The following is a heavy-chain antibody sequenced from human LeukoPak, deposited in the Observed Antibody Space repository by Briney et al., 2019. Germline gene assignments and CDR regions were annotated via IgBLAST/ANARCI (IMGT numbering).Heavy chain of an antibody. CDR3: ARDYCSGGSCYSDTYYYYGMDV. V-gene: IGHV4-39*07. J-gene: IGHJ6*02. D-gene: IGHD2-15*01. Sequence: PSETLSLTCTVSGGSISSYYWGWIRQPPGKGLEWIGSIYYSGSTYYNPSLKSRVTISVDTSKNQFSLKLSSVTAADTAVYYCARDYCSGGSCYSDTYYYYGMDVWGQGTTVTVSS. CDR2: IYYSGST. CDR1: GGSISSYY.